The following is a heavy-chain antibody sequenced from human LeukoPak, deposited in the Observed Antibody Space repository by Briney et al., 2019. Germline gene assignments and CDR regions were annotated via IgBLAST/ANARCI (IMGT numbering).Heavy chain of an antibody. D-gene: IGHD3-22*01. Sequence: GGSLRLSCAASGFTFSSYGMHWVRQAPGKGLEWVALISFDGSNEYYADSVKGRFTFSRDNSKNRLYLHMNSLRAEDTAVYYCARDLTYFYDSSGAGFDYWGQGTLVTVSS. CDR2: ISFDGSNE. CDR3: ARDLTYFYDSSGAGFDY. CDR1: GFTFSSYG. V-gene: IGHV3-30*03. J-gene: IGHJ4*02.